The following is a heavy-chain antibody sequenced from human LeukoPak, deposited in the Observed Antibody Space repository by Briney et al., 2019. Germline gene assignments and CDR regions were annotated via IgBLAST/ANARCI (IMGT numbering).Heavy chain of an antibody. D-gene: IGHD1-26*01. CDR3: ASSRIVGATDAFAI. CDR1: GYSFTSYW. CDR2: IYPGDSDT. J-gene: IGHJ3*02. V-gene: IGHV5-51*01. Sequence: GESLKISCKGSGYSFTSYWIAWVRQMPGKGLEWMGIIYPGDSDTKYSPSFQGQVTISADKSITTAFLRWSSLKASDTAMYYCASSRIVGATDAFAIWGQGTMVTVSS.